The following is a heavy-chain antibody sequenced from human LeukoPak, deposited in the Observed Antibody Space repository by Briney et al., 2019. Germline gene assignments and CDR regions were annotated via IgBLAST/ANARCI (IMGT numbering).Heavy chain of an antibody. CDR1: GFTFSSHG. Sequence: GGSLRLSCAASGFTFSSHGMNWVRQVPGKGLEWVSGISPNGVITYYADSVKGRFTISRDNSKGTVYLQMNSLRPEDTAVYYCAKDDAWLQYGNWGRGTLVTVSS. CDR3: AKDDAWLQYGN. J-gene: IGHJ4*02. D-gene: IGHD5-24*01. CDR2: ISPNGVIT. V-gene: IGHV3-23*01.